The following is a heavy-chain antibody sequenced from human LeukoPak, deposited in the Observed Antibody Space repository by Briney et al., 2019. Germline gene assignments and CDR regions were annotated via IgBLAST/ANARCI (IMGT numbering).Heavy chain of an antibody. CDR3: ASMTTVA. CDR1: GFTFSSYA. J-gene: IGHJ4*02. Sequence: PGGSLRLSCAASGFTFSSYAMTWVRQAPGKGLEWVSTISGSGSSTYYADAVKGRFIISRDNSKNTLYLQMNSLRAEDTAVYYCASMTTVAWGQGTLVTVSS. D-gene: IGHD4-23*01. V-gene: IGHV3-23*01. CDR2: ISGSGSST.